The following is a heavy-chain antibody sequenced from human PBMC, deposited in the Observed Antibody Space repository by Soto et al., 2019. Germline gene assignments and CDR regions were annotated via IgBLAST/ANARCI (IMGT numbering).Heavy chain of an antibody. Sequence: QVQLQESGPGLVKPSQTLSLTCTVSGGSISSGGYYWSWIRQHPGKGLEWNGYIYYSGRTYYNPSLKSRVSISVDTSKNQFARKLSSVTAADTAVYYCARGSITMTIGMSGHGFDIWVQGTMVTVSS. CDR2: IYYSGRT. CDR3: ARGSITMTIGMSGHGFDI. D-gene: IGHD3-22*01. V-gene: IGHV4-31*03. J-gene: IGHJ3*02. CDR1: GGSISSGGYY.